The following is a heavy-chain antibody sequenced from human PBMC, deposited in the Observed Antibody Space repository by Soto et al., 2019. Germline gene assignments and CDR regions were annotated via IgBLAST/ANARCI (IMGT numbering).Heavy chain of an antibody. Sequence: SGGSLRLSCAASGFTLSSYVMTWVRQAPGKGLEWVSAISASGTGTYYSDSVKGRFTISRDNSQNTLYLQMNSLRGEDTAVYYCANRPRYYNMDVWGQGTTVTVSS. CDR2: ISASGTGT. V-gene: IGHV3-23*01. CDR1: GFTLSSYV. J-gene: IGHJ6*02. CDR3: ANRPRYYNMDV.